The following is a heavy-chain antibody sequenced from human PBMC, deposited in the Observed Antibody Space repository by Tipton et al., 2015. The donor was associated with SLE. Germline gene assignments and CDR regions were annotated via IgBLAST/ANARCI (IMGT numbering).Heavy chain of an antibody. CDR1: GGSISSYY. V-gene: IGHV4-59*08. CDR3: ARGRFLEWLFDY. Sequence: TLSLTCTVSGGSISSYYWSWIRQPPGKGLEWIGHIYYSGSTNYNPSLKSRVTISLDTSKNQFSLKLSSVTAADTAVYYCARGRFLEWLFDYWGQGTLVTVSS. J-gene: IGHJ4*02. D-gene: IGHD3-3*01. CDR2: IYYSGST.